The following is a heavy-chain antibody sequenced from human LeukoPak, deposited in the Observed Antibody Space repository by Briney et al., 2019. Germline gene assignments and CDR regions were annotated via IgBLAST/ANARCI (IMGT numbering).Heavy chain of an antibody. D-gene: IGHD3-22*01. J-gene: IGHJ4*02. CDR1: GGSISSYY. Sequence: SETLSLTCTVSGGSISSYYWSWIRQPPGKGLEWIGYIYYSGSTNYNPSLKSRVTISVDTSKNQFSLKLSSVTAADTAVYYCARAVYDYDSSGYYLGFDYWGQGTLVTASS. CDR3: ARAVYDYDSSGYYLGFDY. CDR2: IYYSGST. V-gene: IGHV4-59*01.